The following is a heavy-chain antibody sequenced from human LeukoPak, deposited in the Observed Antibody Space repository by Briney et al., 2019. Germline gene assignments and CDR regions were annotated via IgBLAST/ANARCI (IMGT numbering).Heavy chain of an antibody. D-gene: IGHD1-26*01. V-gene: IGHV3-20*04. CDR3: ARGQWELLKGYYFDY. CDR2: INWNGGST. J-gene: IGHJ4*02. Sequence: GGSQRLSCAASGFTFDDYGMSWVRQAPGKGLEWVSDINWNGGSTGYADFVKGRFTISRDNAKNSLYLQMNSLRAEDTALYYCARGQWELLKGYYFDYWGQGTLVTVSS. CDR1: GFTFDDYG.